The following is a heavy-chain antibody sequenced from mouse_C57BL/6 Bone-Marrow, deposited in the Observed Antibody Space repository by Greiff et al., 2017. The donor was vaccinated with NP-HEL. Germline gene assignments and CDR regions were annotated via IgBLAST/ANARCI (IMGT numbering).Heavy chain of an antibody. Sequence: EVKLVESGGGLVQPGGSMKLSCVASGFTFSNYWMNWVRQSPEKGLEWVAQIRLKSDNYATHYAESVKGRFTISRDDSKSSVYLQMNNLRAEDTGIYYCTERSYNAMDYWGQGTSVTVSS. V-gene: IGHV6-3*01. J-gene: IGHJ4*01. CDR2: IRLKSDNYAT. CDR3: TERSYNAMDY. D-gene: IGHD1-1*01. CDR1: GFTFSNYW.